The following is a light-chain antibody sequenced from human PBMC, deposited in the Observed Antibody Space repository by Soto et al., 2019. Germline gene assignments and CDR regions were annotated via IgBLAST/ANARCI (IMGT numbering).Light chain of an antibody. CDR3: QQYASSVT. Sequence: EILLTQSPDSLSLSPGDRATLSCRASQSFSSTFFAWYQQKPGQAPRLLIYGASSRATGIPDRFSGSGSETDFTLTISRLEPEDFAVYYCQQYASSVTFGQGTKVEIK. J-gene: IGKJ1*01. CDR1: QSFSSTF. V-gene: IGKV3-20*01. CDR2: GAS.